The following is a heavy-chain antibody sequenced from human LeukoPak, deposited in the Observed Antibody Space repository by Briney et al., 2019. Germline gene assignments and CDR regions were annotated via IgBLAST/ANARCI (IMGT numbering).Heavy chain of an antibody. CDR1: GYTFTGYY. Sequence: ASVRVSCKASGYTFTGYYMHWVRQAPGQGLEWMGRINPNSGGTNYAQKFQGRVTMTRDTSISTAYMELSRLRSDDTAVYYCARDPLKVVTWYYYYYMDVWGKGTTVTVSS. J-gene: IGHJ6*03. CDR2: INPNSGGT. D-gene: IGHD3-22*01. CDR3: ARDPLKVVTWYYYYYMDV. V-gene: IGHV1-2*06.